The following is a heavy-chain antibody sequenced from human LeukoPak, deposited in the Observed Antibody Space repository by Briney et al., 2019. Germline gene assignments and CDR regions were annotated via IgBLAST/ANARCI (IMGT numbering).Heavy chain of an antibody. CDR3: ARGRYDSSGYYPIFDY. CDR1: GFTFSSYS. CDR2: ISSSSSTI. J-gene: IGHJ4*02. Sequence: QAGGSLRLSCAASGFTFSSYSMNWVRQVPGKGLEWVSYISSSSSTIYYADSVKGRFTISRDNARNSLYLSMNSLRAEDTAVYYCARGRYDSSGYYPIFDYWGQGTLVTVSS. D-gene: IGHD3-22*01. V-gene: IGHV3-48*04.